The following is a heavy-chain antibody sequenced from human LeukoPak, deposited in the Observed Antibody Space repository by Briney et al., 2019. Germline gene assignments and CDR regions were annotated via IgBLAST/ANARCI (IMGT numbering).Heavy chain of an antibody. CDR2: ISSSSSYI. J-gene: IGHJ6*02. CDR1: GFTFSSYS. CDR3: ARDEVGVGMDV. D-gene: IGHD3-10*01. Sequence: PGGSLRLSCAASGFTFSSYSMNWVRQAPGKGLEWVSSISSSSSYIYYADSVKGRFTISRDNAKNSLYLQMNGLRAEDTAVYYCARDEVGVGMDVWGQGTTVTVSS. V-gene: IGHV3-21*01.